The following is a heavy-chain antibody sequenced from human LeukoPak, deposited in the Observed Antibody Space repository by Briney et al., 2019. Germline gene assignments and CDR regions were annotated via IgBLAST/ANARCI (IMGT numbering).Heavy chain of an antibody. Sequence: GGSLRLSCEASGFSFSAAWMTWVRQAPGKGLEWVATIKNDGSDKYYVDSVKGRFTLSRDNAKNSVYLQMNSLRVEDTAVYYCVREGRGSSGTNAYDIWGQGTVVRVST. V-gene: IGHV3-7*01. CDR3: VREGRGSSGTNAYDI. J-gene: IGHJ3*02. D-gene: IGHD6-19*01. CDR1: GFSFSAAW. CDR2: IKNDGSDK.